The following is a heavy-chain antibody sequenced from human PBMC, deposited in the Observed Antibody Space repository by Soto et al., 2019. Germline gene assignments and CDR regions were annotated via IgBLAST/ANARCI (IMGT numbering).Heavy chain of an antibody. CDR2: IWYDGSNK. Sequence: GGSLRLSCAASGFTFSSYGMHWVRQAPGKGLEWVAVIWYDGSNKYYADSVKGRFTISRDNSKNTLYLQMNSLRAEDTAVYYCASADTAMGDGYFDYWGQGTLVTVSS. CDR1: GFTFSSYG. V-gene: IGHV3-33*01. CDR3: ASADTAMGDGYFDY. J-gene: IGHJ4*02. D-gene: IGHD5-18*01.